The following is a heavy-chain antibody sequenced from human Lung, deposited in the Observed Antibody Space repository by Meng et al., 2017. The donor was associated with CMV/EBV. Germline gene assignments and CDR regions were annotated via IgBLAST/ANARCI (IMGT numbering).Heavy chain of an antibody. CDR2: ITGSSSST. CDR3: AKPRLLVAPRDPTYGAVDI. J-gene: IGHJ3*02. V-gene: IGHV3-23*01. CDR1: GFAFSSYA. D-gene: IGHD5-12*01. Sequence: GESXKISXAASGFAFSSYAMSWVRQAPGKGLEWVSGITGSSSSTYYGDSVKGRFTISRDNPKNTLYLQMNSLRAEDTAVYYCAKPRLLVAPRDPTYGAVDIWGQGTMVTVSS.